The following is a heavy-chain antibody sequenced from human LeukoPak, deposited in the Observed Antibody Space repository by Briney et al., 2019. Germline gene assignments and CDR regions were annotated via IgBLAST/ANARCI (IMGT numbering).Heavy chain of an antibody. CDR1: GGTFSSYA. Sequence: SVKVSCKASGGTFSSYAISWVRQAPGQGLEWMGGIIPIFGTANYAQKFQGRVTITADESTSTAYMELSSLRSEDTAVYYCARVGAAAAGTHLDYWGQGTLVTISS. CDR2: IIPIFGTA. V-gene: IGHV1-69*13. J-gene: IGHJ4*02. CDR3: ARVGAAAAGTHLDY. D-gene: IGHD6-13*01.